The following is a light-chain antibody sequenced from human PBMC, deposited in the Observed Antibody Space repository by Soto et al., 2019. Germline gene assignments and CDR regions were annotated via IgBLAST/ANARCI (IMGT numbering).Light chain of an antibody. CDR3: QQYGGSPRT. V-gene: IGKV3-20*01. CDR1: QSIRNS. J-gene: IGKJ2*01. Sequence: EIVLAQSPGPLSLSPGERATLSGRASQSIRNSLAWYQQRPGQSPRLLIYAASSRSNGVPDRFSGGGSATDFTLTVSRLEPEDFAVYYCQQYGGSPRTFGQGTILEIK. CDR2: AAS.